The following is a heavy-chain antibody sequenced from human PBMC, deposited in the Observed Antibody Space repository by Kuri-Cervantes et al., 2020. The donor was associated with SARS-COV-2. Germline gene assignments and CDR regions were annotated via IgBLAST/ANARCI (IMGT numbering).Heavy chain of an antibody. V-gene: IGHV3-23*01. J-gene: IGHJ5*02. D-gene: IGHD2-21*01. Sequence: LSLTCAASGFTFSSYAMSWVRQAPGKGLEWVSAISGSGGSTYYADSVKGRFTISRDNSKNTLYLQMNSLRAEDTAVYYCARDGIGFDPWGQGTLVTVSS. CDR3: ARDGIGFDP. CDR1: GFTFSSYA. CDR2: ISGSGGST.